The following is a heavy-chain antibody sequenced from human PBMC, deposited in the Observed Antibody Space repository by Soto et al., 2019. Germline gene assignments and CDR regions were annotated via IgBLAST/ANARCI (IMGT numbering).Heavy chain of an antibody. Sequence: TCSVSGDSLIGYYWSWIRQPAGKGLEWIGRVYNSGRTNSNPSLKDRVTMSVDLSKNQFSLKMTSVTAADTAVYYCARDRLESLTYGIDVWGQGTTVTVSS. CDR1: GDSLIGYY. J-gene: IGHJ6*02. V-gene: IGHV4-4*07. CDR3: ARDRLESLTYGIDV. D-gene: IGHD3-10*01. CDR2: VYNSGRT.